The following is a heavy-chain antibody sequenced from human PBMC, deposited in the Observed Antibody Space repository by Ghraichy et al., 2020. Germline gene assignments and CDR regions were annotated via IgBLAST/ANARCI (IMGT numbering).Heavy chain of an antibody. CDR2: IRSKANSYAT. D-gene: IGHD6-6*01. J-gene: IGHJ3*02. CDR3: TTSSIAPRGAFDI. V-gene: IGHV3-73*01. CDR1: GFTFSGSA. Sequence: GGSLRLSCAASGFTFSGSAMHWVRQASGKGLEWVGRIRSKANSYATAYAASVKGRFTISRDDSKNTAYLQMNSLKTEDTAVYYCTTSSIAPRGAFDIWGQGTMVTVSS.